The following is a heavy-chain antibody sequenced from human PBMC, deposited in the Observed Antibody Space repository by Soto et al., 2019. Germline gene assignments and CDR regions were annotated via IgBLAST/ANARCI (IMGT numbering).Heavy chain of an antibody. CDR3: AIEKVGATSFYFFDI. CDR1: GFTFSSFW. D-gene: IGHD1-26*01. V-gene: IGHV3-7*01. J-gene: IGHJ3*02. Sequence: AGGSLRLSCVASGFTFSSFWMSWARQAPGKGLEWVANIKQDGSHKYYVPSVKGRFTISRDNAKNSLYLQMNSLRAEDAAVYNWAIEKVGATSFYFFDIWGQGKMVTVSS. CDR2: IKQDGSHK.